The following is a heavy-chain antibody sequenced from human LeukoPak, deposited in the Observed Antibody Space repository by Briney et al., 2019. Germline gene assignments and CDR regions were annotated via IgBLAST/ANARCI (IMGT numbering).Heavy chain of an antibody. CDR1: GFIFSAYW. V-gene: IGHV3-7*01. Sequence: GGSLRLSCVDSGFIFSAYWMAWVRQAPGKGPEWVANINEDGGEERYVDSVRGRFTISRDNTKNSLSLQMNSLRDEDTAVYYCARDLVVPAASFDYWGQGTLVTVSS. CDR2: INEDGGEE. CDR3: ARDLVVPAASFDY. D-gene: IGHD2-2*01. J-gene: IGHJ4*02.